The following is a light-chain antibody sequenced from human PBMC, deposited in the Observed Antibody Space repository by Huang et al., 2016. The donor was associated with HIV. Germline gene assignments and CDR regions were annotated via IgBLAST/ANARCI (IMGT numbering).Light chain of an antibody. CDR3: QQYGSTSGT. CDR2: GAS. J-gene: IGKJ2*02. CDR1: QSVSSTY. V-gene: IGKV3-20*01. Sequence: EIVLTQSPGTLSLSPGERATLSCRASQSVSSTYLAWYQHKPGQAPRLLIYGASSRATGIPDRFSGSWSGTDFTLTITRLEPEDFAVYYCQQYGSTSGTFGQGTKLEIK.